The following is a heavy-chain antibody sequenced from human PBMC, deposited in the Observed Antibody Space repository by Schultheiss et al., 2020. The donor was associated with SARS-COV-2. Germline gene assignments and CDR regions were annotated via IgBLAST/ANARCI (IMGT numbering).Heavy chain of an antibody. Sequence: SETLSLTCTVSGGSISSYYWSWIRQPPGKGLEWIGEINHSGSTNYNPSLKSRVTISVDTSKNQFSLKLSSVTAADTAVYYCTRDPPYYDFWSGYYDYYYYMDVWGKGTTVTVSS. J-gene: IGHJ6*03. CDR1: GGSISSYY. CDR3: TRDPPYYDFWSGYYDYYYYMDV. D-gene: IGHD3-3*01. V-gene: IGHV4-34*01. CDR2: INHSGST.